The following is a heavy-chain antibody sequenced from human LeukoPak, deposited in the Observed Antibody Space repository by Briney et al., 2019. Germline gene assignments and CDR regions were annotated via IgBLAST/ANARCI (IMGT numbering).Heavy chain of an antibody. CDR2: IYTSGST. CDR1: GGSIRSGSYY. J-gene: IGHJ4*02. CDR3: ARQIAVAGTQDFDY. V-gene: IGHV4-61*02. Sequence: PSETLSLTCTVSGGSIRSGSYYWSWIRQPAGKGLEWIGRIYTSGSTNYNPSLKSRVTISVDTSKNQFSLKLSSVTAADTAVYYCARQIAVAGTQDFDYWGQGTLVTVSS. D-gene: IGHD6-19*01.